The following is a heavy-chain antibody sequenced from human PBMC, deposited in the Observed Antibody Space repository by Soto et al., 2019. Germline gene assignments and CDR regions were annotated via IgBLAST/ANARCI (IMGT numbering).Heavy chain of an antibody. CDR1: GGSINSNYF. Sequence: SETLSLTCVVSGGSINSNYFWGWIRQPPGRGLEWIGSIYYGGNTYYNPSLKSRVTISADRSKNQFSLKLSSVTAADTAVYYCARHFSVDYFDYWGQGALVTVSS. CDR3: ARHFSVDYFDY. CDR2: IYYGGNT. V-gene: IGHV4-39*01. J-gene: IGHJ4*02.